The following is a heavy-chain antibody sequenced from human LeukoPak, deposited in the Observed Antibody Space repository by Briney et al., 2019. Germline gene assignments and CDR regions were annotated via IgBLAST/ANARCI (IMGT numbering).Heavy chain of an antibody. CDR2: IVVGSGNT. CDR1: GFTFTSSA. CDR3: AALDYDILTGYYKDYYFDY. J-gene: IGHJ4*02. D-gene: IGHD3-9*01. Sequence: ASVKVSCKASGFTFTSSAVQWVRQARGQRLEWIGWIVVGSGNTNYAQKFQKRVTITRDMSTSTAYMELSSLRSEDTAVYYCAALDYDILTGYYKDYYFDYWGQGTLVTVSS. V-gene: IGHV1-58*01.